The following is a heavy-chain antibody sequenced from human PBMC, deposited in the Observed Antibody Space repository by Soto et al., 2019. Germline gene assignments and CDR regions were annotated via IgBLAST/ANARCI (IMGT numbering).Heavy chain of an antibody. CDR2: INNDGSVM. J-gene: IGHJ4*02. Sequence: DVQVVESGGGLVQPGGSLRLSCAVSGFSFSNYWMTWVRQAPGKGLEWVANINNDGSVMKYDGSVKGRFTISRDNAKNSLDLQMNSLRAEDTAVYYCVKNSCWYRLDQWGQGTLVTVSS. CDR3: VKNSCWYRLDQ. CDR1: GFSFSNYW. V-gene: IGHV3-7*03. D-gene: IGHD6-19*01.